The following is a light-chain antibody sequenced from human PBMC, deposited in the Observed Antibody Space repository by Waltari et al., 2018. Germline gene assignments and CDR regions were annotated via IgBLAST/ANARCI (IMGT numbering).Light chain of an antibody. Sequence: IVLTQSPGTLSLSPGERATLSCRASQSVSIYLALYQQKPGQAPRILIYHTSTRATGIPDRFSGSGSGTDFSLTISGLEPEDCAVYYCQHYKNLPVSFGQGTRVEIK. V-gene: IGKV3-20*01. J-gene: IGKJ1*01. CDR3: QHYKNLPVS. CDR2: HTS. CDR1: QSVSIY.